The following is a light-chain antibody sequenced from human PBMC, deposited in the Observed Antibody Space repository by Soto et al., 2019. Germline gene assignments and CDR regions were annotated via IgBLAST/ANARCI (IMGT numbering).Light chain of an antibody. V-gene: IGKV3-20*01. J-gene: IGKJ5*01. CDR1: QNISRS. CDR3: QQYGSSPKIT. Sequence: EIVLAQSPATLSLSPGERATLSCRASQNISRSLAWYQQKPGQAPRLLIYGASSRATGIPDRFSGSGSGTDFTLTISRLEPEDFAVYYCQQYGSSPKITFGQGTRLEIK. CDR2: GAS.